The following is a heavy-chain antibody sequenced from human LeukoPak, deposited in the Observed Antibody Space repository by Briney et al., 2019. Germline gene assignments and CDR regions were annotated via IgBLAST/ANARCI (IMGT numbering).Heavy chain of an antibody. CDR1: GFTFSSYA. V-gene: IGHV3-23*01. D-gene: IGHD3-22*01. CDR2: ISGSGGST. J-gene: IGHJ4*02. CDR3: AKDSSYDSSGYYYRSLGGFDY. Sequence: QLWGSLRLSCAASGFTFSSYAMSWVRQAPGKGLEWVSAISGSGGSTYCADSVKGRFTISRDNSKNTLYLQMNSLRAEDTAVYYCAKDSSYDSSGYYYRSLGGFDYWGQGTLVTVSS.